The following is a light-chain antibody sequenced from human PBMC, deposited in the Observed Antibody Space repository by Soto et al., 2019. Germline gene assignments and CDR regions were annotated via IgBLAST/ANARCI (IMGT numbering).Light chain of an antibody. J-gene: IGLJ1*01. V-gene: IGLV2-14*03. Sequence: QSALTQPASVSGSPGQSITISCTGTSSDVGHPYNYVSWYQQHPGKAPKLLIFKVSNRPSGISGRFSGSKSGNTASLTISGLQAEDEADYYCQSYDGGLSGYVFGTGTKLTVL. CDR1: SSDVGHPYNY. CDR3: QSYDGGLSGYV. CDR2: KVS.